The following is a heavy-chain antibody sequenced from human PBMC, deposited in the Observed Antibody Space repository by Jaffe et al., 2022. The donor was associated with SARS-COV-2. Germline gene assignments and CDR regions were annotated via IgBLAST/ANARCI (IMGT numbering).Heavy chain of an antibody. CDR2: INHSGST. CDR3: ARGAVVVVAATHYYYYGMDV. Sequence: QVQLQQWGAGLLKPSETLSLTCAVYGGSFSGYYWSWIRQPPGKGLEWIGEINHSGSTNYNPSLKSRVTISVDTSKNQFSLKLSSVTAADTAVYYCARGAVVVVAATHYYYYGMDVWGQGTTVTVSS. D-gene: IGHD2-15*01. CDR1: GGSFSGYY. J-gene: IGHJ6*02. V-gene: IGHV4-34*01.